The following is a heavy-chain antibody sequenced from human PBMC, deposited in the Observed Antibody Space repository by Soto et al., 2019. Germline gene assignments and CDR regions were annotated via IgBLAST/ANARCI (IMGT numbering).Heavy chain of an antibody. CDR1: GFTFSSYD. D-gene: IGHD3-10*01. J-gene: IGHJ3*02. Sequence: GGSLRLSCVASGFTFSSYDMHWVRQATGKGLEWVSAIGTAGDTYYPGSVKGRFTISRENAKNSLYLQMNSLRAGDTAVYYCARAALLYGSGSSDAFDIWGQGTMVTVSS. CDR2: IGTAGDT. CDR3: ARAALLYGSGSSDAFDI. V-gene: IGHV3-13*01.